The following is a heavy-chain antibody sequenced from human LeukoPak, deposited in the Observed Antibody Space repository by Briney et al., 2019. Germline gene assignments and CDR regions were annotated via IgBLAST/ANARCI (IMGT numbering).Heavy chain of an antibody. CDR2: INPSGGST. CDR3: VRDRPLYCSSTSCYGDGFDP. V-gene: IGHV1-46*01. D-gene: IGHD2-2*01. Sequence: ASVKVSRKASGYTFTSYYMHWVRQAPGQGLEWMGIINPSGGSTSYAQKFQGRVTMTRDTSTSTVYMELSSLRSEDTAVYYCVRDRPLYCSSTSCYGDGFDPWGQGTLVTVSS. CDR1: GYTFTSYY. J-gene: IGHJ5*02.